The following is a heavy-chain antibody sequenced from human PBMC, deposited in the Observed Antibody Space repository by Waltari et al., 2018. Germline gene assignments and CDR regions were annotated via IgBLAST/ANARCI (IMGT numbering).Heavy chain of an antibody. CDR3: ASFYGERAFDI. V-gene: IGHV4-59*08. CDR2: IYYSGST. Sequence: QVQLQESGPGLVKPSETLSLTCTVSGGSISSYYWSWIRQPPGKGLEWIGYIYYSGSTNYNPSLESRVTISVDTSKNQFSLKLSSVTAADTAVYYCASFYGERAFDIWGQGTMVTVSS. J-gene: IGHJ3*02. D-gene: IGHD4-17*01. CDR1: GGSISSYY.